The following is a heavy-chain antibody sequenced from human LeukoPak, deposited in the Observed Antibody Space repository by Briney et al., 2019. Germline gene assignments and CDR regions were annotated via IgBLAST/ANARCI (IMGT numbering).Heavy chain of an antibody. CDR3: AKAEGQWLVRGMDV. CDR2: ISGSGGST. Sequence: PGGYLRLSCAASGFTFSSYAMSWVRQAPGKGLEWVSAISGSGGSTYYADSVKGRFTISRDNSKNTLYLQMNSLRAEDTAVYYCAKAEGQWLVRGMDVWGQGTTVTVSS. CDR1: GFTFSSYA. D-gene: IGHD6-19*01. V-gene: IGHV3-23*01. J-gene: IGHJ6*02.